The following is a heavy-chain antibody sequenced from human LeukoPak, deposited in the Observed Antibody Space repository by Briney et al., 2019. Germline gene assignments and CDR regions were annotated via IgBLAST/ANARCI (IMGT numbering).Heavy chain of an antibody. Sequence: EESLKISCKGSGYSFTSYWISWVRQMPGKGLEWMGNIDPSDSYTNYSPSFQGHVTISADKSISTAYLQWSSLKASDTAVYYCARAFGTTWHFDYWGQGTLVTVSS. D-gene: IGHD3-16*01. CDR3: ARAFGTTWHFDY. J-gene: IGHJ4*02. CDR1: GYSFTSYW. CDR2: IDPSDSYT. V-gene: IGHV5-10-1*01.